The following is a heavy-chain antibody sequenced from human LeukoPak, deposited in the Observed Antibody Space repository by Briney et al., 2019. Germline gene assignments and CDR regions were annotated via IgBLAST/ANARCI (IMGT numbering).Heavy chain of an antibody. CDR2: ISYDGSNK. D-gene: IGHD2-15*01. V-gene: IGHV3-30*03. Sequence: GGSLRLSCAASGFTFSSYGMHWVRQAPGKGLEWVAVISYDGSNKYYADSVKGRFTISRDNSKNTLYPQMNSLRAEDTAVYYCTTDPGARYCSGGSCYLIFDYWGQGTLVTVSS. J-gene: IGHJ4*02. CDR1: GFTFSSYG. CDR3: TTDPGARYCSGGSCYLIFDY.